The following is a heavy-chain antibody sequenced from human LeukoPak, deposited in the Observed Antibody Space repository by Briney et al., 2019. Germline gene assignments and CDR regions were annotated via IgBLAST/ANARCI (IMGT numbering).Heavy chain of an antibody. J-gene: IGHJ4*02. CDR1: GYTFTGYY. V-gene: IGHV1-2*02. CDR2: INPNSGGT. CDR3: ASGRVGATTAVDY. D-gene: IGHD1-26*01. Sequence: ASVTVSCKASGYTFTGYYMHWVRQAPGQGLEWMGWINPNSGGTNYAQKFQGRVTMTRDTSISAAYMELRSLRSDDTAGYYCASGRVGATTAVDYWGQGTLVTVSS.